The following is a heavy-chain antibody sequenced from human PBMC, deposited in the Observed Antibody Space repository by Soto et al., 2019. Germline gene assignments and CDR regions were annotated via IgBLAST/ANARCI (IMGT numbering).Heavy chain of an antibody. CDR1: AGSVSSYY. CDR2: IYYSEST. CDR3: ARARDFGAARYYYDLDG. V-gene: IGHV4-59*02. Sequence: PSETLSLTCTVSAGSVSSYYWSSIRQPPGKGLEWIGYIYYSESTNYNHSLKMRVTISLDTSKNHFSLKLRSVTAAHAAVYYCARARDFGAARYYYDLDGWGQGSTVTVSS. D-gene: IGHD2-21*01. J-gene: IGHJ6*01.